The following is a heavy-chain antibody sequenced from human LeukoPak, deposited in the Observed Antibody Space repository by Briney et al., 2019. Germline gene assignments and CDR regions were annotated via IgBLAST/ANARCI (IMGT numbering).Heavy chain of an antibody. CDR2: IKSKTDGGTT. CDR1: GFTFSNAW. V-gene: IGHV3-15*01. D-gene: IGHD3-9*01. J-gene: IGHJ4*02. CDR3: AAGIRDFDWPYLDY. Sequence: GGSLRLSCAAAGFTFSNAWMSWVRQAPGKGLQWVGRIKSKTDGGTTHYAAPVKGRFTISRDDSKNTLYLQMNSLKTEDTVFYHAAAGIRDFDWPYLDYWGQGTLVTVSS.